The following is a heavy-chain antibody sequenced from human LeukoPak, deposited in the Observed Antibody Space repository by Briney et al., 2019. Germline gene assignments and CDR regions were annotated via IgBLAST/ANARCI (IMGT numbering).Heavy chain of an antibody. CDR2: ISSSSYI. CDR3: ARDPNYDFWSGPNWFDP. V-gene: IGHV3-21*01. D-gene: IGHD3-3*01. CDR1: GFTFSSYS. J-gene: IGHJ5*02. Sequence: PGGSLRLSCAASGFTFSSYSMNWVRQAPGKGLEWVSSISSSSYIYYADSVKGRFTISRDNAKNSLYLQMNSLRAEDTAVYYCARDPNYDFWSGPNWFDPWGQGTLVTFSS.